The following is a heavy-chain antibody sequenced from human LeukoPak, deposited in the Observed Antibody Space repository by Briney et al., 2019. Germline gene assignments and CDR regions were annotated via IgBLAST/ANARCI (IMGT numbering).Heavy chain of an antibody. CDR3: ARAKVRPLAGFTN. CDR2: IYYSGST. D-gene: IGHD6-19*01. Sequence: SETLSLTCTVSGGSISSGSYYWSWIRQPAGKGLEWIGSIYYSGSTYYNPSLKSRVTISVDTSKNQFSLKLSSVTAADTAVYYGARAKVRPLAGFTNWAKGTLVTVS. V-gene: IGHV4-39*07. CDR1: GGSISSGSYY. J-gene: IGHJ4*02.